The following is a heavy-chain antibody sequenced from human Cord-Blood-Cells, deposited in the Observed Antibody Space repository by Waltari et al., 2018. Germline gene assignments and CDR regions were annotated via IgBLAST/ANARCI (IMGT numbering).Heavy chain of an antibody. CDR2: NIRIFGTA. J-gene: IGHJ4*02. CDR1: GGTFSSYA. D-gene: IGHD3-10*01. CDR3: ARDPDYGSGSDY. V-gene: IGHV1-69*01. Sequence: GQLVQSGAEVKKPGSSVKFSCKASGGTFSSYAISWVRQAPGQGLEWMGGNIRIFGTANYAQKFQGRVTITADESTSTDYMELSSLRSEDTAVDYCARDPDYGSGSDYWGQGTRVTVSS.